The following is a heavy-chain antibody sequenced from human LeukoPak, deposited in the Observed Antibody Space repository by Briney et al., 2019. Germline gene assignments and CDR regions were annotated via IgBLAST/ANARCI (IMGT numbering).Heavy chain of an antibody. CDR1: GYSFTSYY. CDR3: ARHAGGSSWYPDY. V-gene: IGHV5-10-1*01. CDR2: IDPSDSYT. Sequence: GESLMISCKGSGYSFTSYYISWVRQMPGKGLEWMGRIDPSDSYTNYSPSFQGHVTISADKSISTAYLQWSSLKASDTAMYYCARHAGGSSWYPDYCCQGTLVIVSS. J-gene: IGHJ4*02. D-gene: IGHD6-13*01.